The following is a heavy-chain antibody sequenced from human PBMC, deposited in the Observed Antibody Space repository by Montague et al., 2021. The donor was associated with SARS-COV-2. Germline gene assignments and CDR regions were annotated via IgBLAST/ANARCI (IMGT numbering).Heavy chain of an antibody. J-gene: IGHJ4*02. CDR2: IYTSGST. V-gene: IGHV4-61*02. D-gene: IGHD3-10*01. CDR1: GAPINIGNYY. Sequence: TLSLTCTVSGAPINIGNYYWNWIRQPAGKGLEWIGRIYTSGSTDYNPSLKSRLTISFNTSKNEFSLRLNSLTAADTAVYYCARDFPTGRYYFDFWGQGTLVAVSS. CDR3: ARDFPTGRYYFDF.